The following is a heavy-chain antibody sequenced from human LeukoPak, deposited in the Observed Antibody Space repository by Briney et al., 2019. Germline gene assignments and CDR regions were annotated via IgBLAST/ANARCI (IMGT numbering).Heavy chain of an antibody. CDR3: AKASLGQLARYNWFDP. V-gene: IGHV3-21*04. J-gene: IGHJ5*02. CDR1: GFTFSSYS. CDR2: ISSSSSYI. D-gene: IGHD6-13*01. Sequence: GGSLRLSCAASGFTFSSYSMNWVRQAPGKGLEWVSSISSSSSYIYYADSVKGRFTISRDNAKNSLYLQMNSLRAEDTAVYYCAKASLGQLARYNWFDPWGQGTLVTVSS.